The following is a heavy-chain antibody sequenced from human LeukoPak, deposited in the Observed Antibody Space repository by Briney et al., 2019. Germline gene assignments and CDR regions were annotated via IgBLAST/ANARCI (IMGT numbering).Heavy chain of an antibody. CDR3: ARNPSLIVRFDP. Sequence: PGGSLRLSCAASGFTFSDYYMSWIRQAPGKGLEWVSYISSSGSTIYYADSVKGRFTISRDNAKNSLYLQMNSLRAGDTAVYYCARNPSLIVRFDPWGQGTLVTVSS. CDR1: GFTFSDYY. D-gene: IGHD3-22*01. CDR2: ISSSGSTI. J-gene: IGHJ5*02. V-gene: IGHV3-11*01.